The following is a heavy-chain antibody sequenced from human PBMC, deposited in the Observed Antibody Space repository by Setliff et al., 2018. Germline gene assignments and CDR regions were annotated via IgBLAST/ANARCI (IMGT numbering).Heavy chain of an antibody. V-gene: IGHV4-31*03. Sequence: SETLSLTCTVSGDSISSGSYYWNWIRQHPEKGLEWLGYIFHSGSTHYNSSLKSRITISIDTSKNHFSLELSSVTAADTAVYYCARDQYNFWSGYFYESSWFDPWGQGTLVTVSS. CDR3: ARDQYNFWSGYFYESSWFDP. D-gene: IGHD3-3*01. CDR2: IFHSGST. J-gene: IGHJ5*02. CDR1: GDSISSGSYY.